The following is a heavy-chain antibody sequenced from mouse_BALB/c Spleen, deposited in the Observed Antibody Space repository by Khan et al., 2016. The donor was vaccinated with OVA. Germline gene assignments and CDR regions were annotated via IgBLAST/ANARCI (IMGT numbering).Heavy chain of an antibody. Sequence: EVELVESGPRLVKPSQTLSLTCSVTGDSITSGYWYWIRKFSGNKLEYMGYLSNSGNTYNNPSLKNLISITRYTAKNQNYLQLNSETTEEPATYYCACELRGYAYWGQGALVTVSS. D-gene: IGHD1-1*01. CDR1: GDSITSGY. V-gene: IGHV3-8*02. CDR3: ACELRGYAY. CDR2: LSNSGNT. J-gene: IGHJ3*01.